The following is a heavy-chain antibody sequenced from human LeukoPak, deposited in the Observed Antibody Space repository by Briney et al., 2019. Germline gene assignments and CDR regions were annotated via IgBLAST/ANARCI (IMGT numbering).Heavy chain of an antibody. Sequence: PGGSLGLSCAASGFTFSGSAMHWFRQASGKGLEWVGRIRSKANSYATAYAASVKGRFTISRDDSKNTAYLQMNSLKTEDTAVYYCTSMTTVSYWGQGTLVTVSS. CDR1: GFTFSGSA. D-gene: IGHD4-17*01. CDR3: TSMTTVSY. CDR2: IRSKANSYAT. J-gene: IGHJ4*02. V-gene: IGHV3-73*01.